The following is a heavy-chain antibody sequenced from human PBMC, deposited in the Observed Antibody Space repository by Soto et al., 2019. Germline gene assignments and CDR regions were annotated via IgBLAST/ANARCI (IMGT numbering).Heavy chain of an antibody. J-gene: IGHJ4*02. CDR3: ARHGSN. V-gene: IGHV4-59*08. Sequence: PSETLSLTCFVSGGSVTSHHWSWIRQFPGQGLEWIAYTSYTGITYYNPSLKSRVTISVDTSKNQFSLKLTSVTAADTAVYYCARHGSNWGQGTLVTVSS. CDR2: TSYTGIT. CDR1: GGSVTSHH.